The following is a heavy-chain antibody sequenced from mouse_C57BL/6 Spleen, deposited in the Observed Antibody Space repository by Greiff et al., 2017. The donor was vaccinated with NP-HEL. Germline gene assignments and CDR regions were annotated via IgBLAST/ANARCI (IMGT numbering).Heavy chain of an antibody. J-gene: IGHJ2*01. V-gene: IGHV1-76*01. CDR1: GYTFTDYY. D-gene: IGHD2-12*01. Sequence: LKESGAELVRPGASVKLSCKASGYTFTDYYINWVKQRPGQGLEWIARIYPGSGNTYYNEKFKGKATLTAEKSSSTAYMQLSSLTSEDSAVYFCARGESNDPCFDYWGQGTTLTVTS. CDR3: ARGESNDPCFDY. CDR2: IYPGSGNT.